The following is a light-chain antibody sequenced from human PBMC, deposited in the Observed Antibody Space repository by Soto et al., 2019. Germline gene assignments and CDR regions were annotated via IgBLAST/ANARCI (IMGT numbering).Light chain of an antibody. CDR3: QQYGSSPYT. CDR2: GAS. CDR1: QSVSSSY. V-gene: IGKV3-20*01. J-gene: IGKJ2*01. Sequence: EIVLTQSPGTLSLSPGERATLSCRASQSVSSSYLAWYQQKPGQAPRLLIYGASTRATGLPDRFSGRGSGTDFTLTISRPESEDFAVYYCQQYGSSPYTFGQGTKLEIK.